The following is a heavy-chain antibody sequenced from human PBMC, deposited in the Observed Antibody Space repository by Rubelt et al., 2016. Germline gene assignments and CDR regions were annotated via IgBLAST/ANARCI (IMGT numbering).Heavy chain of an antibody. V-gene: IGHV4-59*01. J-gene: IGHJ4*02. Sequence: SGSTNYNPSLKSRVTISVDTSKNQFSLKLSSVTAADTAVYYCASDPNTAMAFWGQGTLVTVSS. D-gene: IGHD5-18*01. CDR2: SGST. CDR3: ASDPNTAMAF.